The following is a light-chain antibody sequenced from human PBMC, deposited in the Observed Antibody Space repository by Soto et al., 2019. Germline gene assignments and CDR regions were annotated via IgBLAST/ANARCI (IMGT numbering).Light chain of an antibody. V-gene: IGKV3-11*01. J-gene: IGKJ3*01. CDR3: QHRSNWLGT. Sequence: EIVLTQSPATLSLSPGERATLSCRASQSVGSFLAWYLQKSGHTPRLLIYDASNRAPGIPARFSGSGSGTDFTLTISSLEPEDFAVYYCQHRSNWLGTFGPGTKVDIK. CDR2: DAS. CDR1: QSVGSF.